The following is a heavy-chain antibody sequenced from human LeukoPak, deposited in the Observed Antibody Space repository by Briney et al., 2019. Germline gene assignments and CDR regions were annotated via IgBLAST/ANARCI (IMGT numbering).Heavy chain of an antibody. CDR2: IYYSGST. D-gene: IGHD1-26*01. CDR3: ARLVGVTEWLPRHDAFDI. V-gene: IGHV4-39*01. CDR1: GGSISSSSYY. Sequence: SETLSLTCTVSGGSISSSSYYWGWIRQPPGKGLEWIGSIYYSGSTYYNPSLKSRVTISVDTSKNQFSLKLSSVTAADTAVYYCARLVGVTEWLPRHDAFDIWGQGTMVTVSS. J-gene: IGHJ3*02.